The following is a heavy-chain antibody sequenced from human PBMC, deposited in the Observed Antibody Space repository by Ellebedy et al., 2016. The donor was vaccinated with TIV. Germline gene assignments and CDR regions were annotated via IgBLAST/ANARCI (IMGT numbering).Heavy chain of an antibody. J-gene: IGHJ5*02. CDR2: IIPIFGTA. Sequence: AASVKVSCKASGYTFTSYGISWVRLAPGQGLEWMGGIIPIFGTANYAQKFQGRVTITADESTSTAYMELSSLRSEDTAVYYCARDDSRQWLDPWGQGTLVTVSS. CDR3: ARDDSRQWLDP. D-gene: IGHD6-19*01. CDR1: GYTFTSYG. V-gene: IGHV1-69*13.